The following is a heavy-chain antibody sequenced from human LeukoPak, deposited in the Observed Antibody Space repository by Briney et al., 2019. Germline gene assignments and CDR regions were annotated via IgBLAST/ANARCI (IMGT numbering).Heavy chain of an antibody. Sequence: SVKVSCKASGGTFSSYAISWVRQAPGQELEWMGGIIPIFGTANYAQKFQGRVTITADESTSTAYMELSSLRSEDTAVYYCARSGYSYGPPSNYYYGMDVWGQGTTVTVSS. J-gene: IGHJ6*02. CDR2: IIPIFGTA. CDR1: GGTFSSYA. V-gene: IGHV1-69*01. D-gene: IGHD5-18*01. CDR3: ARSGYSYGPPSNYYYGMDV.